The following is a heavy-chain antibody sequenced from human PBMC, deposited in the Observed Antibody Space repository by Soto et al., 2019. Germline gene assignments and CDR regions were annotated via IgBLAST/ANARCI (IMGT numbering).Heavy chain of an antibody. Sequence: GGSLRLSCAASGFTFSSYWMHWVRQAPGKGLVWVSRINSDGSSTSYADSVKGRFTISRDNAKNTLYLQMNSLRAEDTAVYYCASEIDSSGYYRGGFDYWGQGTLVTVSS. D-gene: IGHD3-22*01. CDR1: GFTFSSYW. CDR3: ASEIDSSGYYRGGFDY. CDR2: INSDGSST. V-gene: IGHV3-74*01. J-gene: IGHJ4*02.